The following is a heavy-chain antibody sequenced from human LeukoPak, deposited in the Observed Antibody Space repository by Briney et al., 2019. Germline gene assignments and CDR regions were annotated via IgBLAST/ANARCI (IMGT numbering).Heavy chain of an antibody. Sequence: PGESLKISCKASGYRFTTYWIGWVRQVPGKGLEWMGIIYPGDSNTRYSPSFQGQATISVDKSISTAYLQWSSLKAPDTAMYFCATVPRIPAVGNTEYFRHWGQGTLVTVSS. CDR3: ATVPRIPAVGNTEYFRH. D-gene: IGHD6-13*01. J-gene: IGHJ1*01. CDR1: GYRFTTYW. CDR2: IYPGDSNT. V-gene: IGHV5-51*01.